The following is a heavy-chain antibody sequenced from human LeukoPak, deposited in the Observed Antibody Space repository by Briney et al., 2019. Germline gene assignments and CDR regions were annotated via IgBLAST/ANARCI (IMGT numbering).Heavy chain of an antibody. V-gene: IGHV4-39*07. J-gene: IGHJ4*02. CDR2: IYYSGST. Sequence: SETLSLTCTVSGGSISSSSYYWGWIRQPPGKGLEWIGSIYYSGSTYYNPSLKSRVTISVDTSKNQFSLKLSSVTAADTAVYYCARGVPLTGYSPTLHGDLSFDYWGQGTLVTVSS. D-gene: IGHD3-9*01. CDR3: ARGVPLTGYSPTLHGDLSFDY. CDR1: GGSISSSSYY.